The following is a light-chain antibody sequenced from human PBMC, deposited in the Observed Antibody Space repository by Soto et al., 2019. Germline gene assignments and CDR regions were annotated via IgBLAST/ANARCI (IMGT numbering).Light chain of an antibody. V-gene: IGKV1-9*01. CDR3: QQLSRYPST. CDR2: DAA. CDR1: DDITNY. J-gene: IGKJ4*01. Sequence: IQLTQSPSSPSASVAHRVTVTCRASDDITNYLAWYQQKAGKAPKLLIYDAATLYSGVPSRFSGSGSGTDFTLTISGLQPEDFATYCCQQLSRYPSTFGGGTKVDIK.